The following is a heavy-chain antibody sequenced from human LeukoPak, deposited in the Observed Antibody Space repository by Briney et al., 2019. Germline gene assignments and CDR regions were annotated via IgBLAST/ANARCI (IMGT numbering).Heavy chain of an antibody. CDR1: GFIFADYD. J-gene: IGHJ4*02. CDR3: VRGYDWNYLPD. Sequence: GGSLRLSCKGSGFIFADYDMTWVRQAPGKGLEWVGFIRSESYAETTDYGTAVKGRFTISRDDSRRIVYLQMNSLKTEDTAVYFCVRGYDWNYLPDWGQGILVTVSS. CDR2: IRSESYAETT. D-gene: IGHD1-20*01. V-gene: IGHV3-49*04.